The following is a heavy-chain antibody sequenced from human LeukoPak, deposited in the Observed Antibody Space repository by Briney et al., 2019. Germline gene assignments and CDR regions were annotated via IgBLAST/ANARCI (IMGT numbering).Heavy chain of an antibody. CDR2: INPNSGGT. D-gene: IGHD5-12*01. V-gene: IGHV1-2*02. CDR3: ARDQVRWLRHSLRVGYFDY. CDR1: GYTFTGYY. J-gene: IGHJ4*02. Sequence: ASVKVSCKASGYTFTGYYIHWVRQAPGQGLEWMGWINPNSGGTNYAQKFQGRVTMTRDTSISTVYMELSSLRSEDTAVYYCARDQVRWLRHSLRVGYFDYWGQGTLVTVSS.